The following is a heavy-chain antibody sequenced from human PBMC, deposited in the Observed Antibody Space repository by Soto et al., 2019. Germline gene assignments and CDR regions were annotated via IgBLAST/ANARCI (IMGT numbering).Heavy chain of an antibody. CDR2: IYHSGNT. Sequence: QLQLQESGSGLVKPSQTLSLTCAVSGGSITSGGYSWSWIRQPPGKGLEWIGYIYHSGNTYYNSSLKRRVTISVDWSKNQCSLTLSSVTAADTAVYYCARGPPHHYWGQGTLVTVSS. CDR3: ARGPPHHY. V-gene: IGHV4-30-2*01. CDR1: GGSITSGGYS. J-gene: IGHJ4*02.